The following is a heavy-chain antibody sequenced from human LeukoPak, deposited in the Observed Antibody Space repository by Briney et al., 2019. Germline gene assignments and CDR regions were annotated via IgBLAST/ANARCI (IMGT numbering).Heavy chain of an antibody. Sequence: GGSLRLSCAASGLTFSSYEMNWVRQAPGKGLEWVSYISSSGSTIYYADSVKGRFTISRDNAKNSLYLQMNSLRAEGTAVYYCARAGSGRSPDWFDPWGQGTLVTVSS. CDR3: ARAGSGRSPDWFDP. CDR2: ISSSGSTI. CDR1: GLTFSSYE. D-gene: IGHD1-26*01. J-gene: IGHJ5*02. V-gene: IGHV3-48*03.